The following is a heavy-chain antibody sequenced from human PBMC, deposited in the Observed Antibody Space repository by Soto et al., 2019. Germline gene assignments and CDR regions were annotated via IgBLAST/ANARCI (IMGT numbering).Heavy chain of an antibody. CDR3: ARDPAIYSGKFDYGLDV. CDR1: GFPLEKYG. CDR2: ISFSGDYI. V-gene: IGHV3-21*01. Sequence: GGSLRLSCAVSGFPLEKYGMNWVRQAPGKGLEWVSSISFSGDYIYYADSVKGRFTISRDNAKNSLYLQMNSLRAEDTAVYFCARDPAIYSGKFDYGLDVWGRGTTVTVSS. D-gene: IGHD4-4*01. J-gene: IGHJ6*02.